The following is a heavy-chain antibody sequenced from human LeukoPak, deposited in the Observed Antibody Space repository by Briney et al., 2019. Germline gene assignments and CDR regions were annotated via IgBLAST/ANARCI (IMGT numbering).Heavy chain of an antibody. J-gene: IGHJ3*02. Sequence: GGSLRLSCAASGFTFSSYAMHWVRQAPGKGLEWVAVISYDGSNKYYADSVKGRFTISRDNAKNSLYLQMNSLRAEDTALYYCAKDEEMATISWGFFFSNRRSDAFDIWGQGTMVTVSS. V-gene: IGHV3-30*04. CDR2: ISYDGSNK. CDR1: GFTFSSYA. CDR3: AKDEEMATISWGFFFSNRRSDAFDI. D-gene: IGHD5-24*01.